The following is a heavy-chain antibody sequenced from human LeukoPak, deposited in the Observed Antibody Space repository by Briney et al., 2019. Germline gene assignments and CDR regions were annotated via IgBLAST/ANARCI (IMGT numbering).Heavy chain of an antibody. CDR2: IHTSGST. CDR3: ARGEEMATMTPLSRWYFDL. CDR1: GGSISSGSYY. V-gene: IGHV4-61*02. J-gene: IGHJ2*01. Sequence: SETLSLTCTVSGGSISSGSYYWSWIRQPAGKGLEWIGRIHTSGSTNYNPSLKSRVTMSVDTSKNQFSLKLSSVTAADTAVYYCARGEEMATMTPLSRWYFDLWGRGTLVTVSS. D-gene: IGHD5-24*01.